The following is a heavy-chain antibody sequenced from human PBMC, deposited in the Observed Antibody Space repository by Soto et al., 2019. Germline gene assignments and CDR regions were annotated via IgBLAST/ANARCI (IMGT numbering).Heavy chain of an antibody. CDR1: GFTFSSHS. J-gene: IGHJ4*02. Sequence: QVQLVESGGGVAQPGRSLRLSCAASGFTFSSHSMHWVRQAPGKGLEWGAVISFDGSYKYYADSVKGRFTISRDNSKNTLYLQMNSLRAEDTAVYYCARGASITVAGTSFDYWGQGTLVTVSS. CDR2: ISFDGSYK. D-gene: IGHD6-19*01. CDR3: ARGASITVAGTSFDY. V-gene: IGHV3-30-3*01.